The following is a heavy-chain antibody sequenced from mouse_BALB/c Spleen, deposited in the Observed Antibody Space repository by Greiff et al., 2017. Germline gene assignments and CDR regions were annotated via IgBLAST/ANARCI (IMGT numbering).Heavy chain of an antibody. D-gene: IGHD2-4*01. CDR1: GYTFTSYW. V-gene: IGHV1-87*01. CDR3: ARDYDYDVYAMGY. Sequence: VQLQQSGAELARPGASVKLSCKASGYTFTSYWMQWVKQRPGQGLEWIGAIYPGDGDTRYTQKFKGKATLTADKSSSTAYMQLSSLASEDSAVYYCARDYDYDVYAMGYWGQGTSGTVSS. CDR2: IYPGDGDT. J-gene: IGHJ4*01.